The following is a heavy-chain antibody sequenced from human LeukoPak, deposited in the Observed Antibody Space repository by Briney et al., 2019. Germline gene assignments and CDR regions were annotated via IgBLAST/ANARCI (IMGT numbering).Heavy chain of an antibody. J-gene: IGHJ4*02. D-gene: IGHD6-19*01. CDR2: ISSSGSTI. CDR1: GFTFSSYE. CDR3: ARQPYSSGWYEFDY. Sequence: AGGSLRLSCAASGFTFSSYETNGVRQAPGKGLEWVSYISSSGSTIYYADSVKGRFTISRDNAKNSLYLQMNSLRAEDTAVYYCARQPYSSGWYEFDYWGQGTLVTVSS. V-gene: IGHV3-48*03.